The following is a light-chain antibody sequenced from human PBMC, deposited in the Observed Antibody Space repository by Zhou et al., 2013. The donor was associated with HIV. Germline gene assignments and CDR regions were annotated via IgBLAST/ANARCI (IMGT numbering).Light chain of an antibody. CDR2: KAE. CDR3: QQYKSSSSYS. CDR1: QSISTW. V-gene: IGKV1-5*03. J-gene: IGKJ2*03. Sequence: DIQMTQSPSTLSASVGDRVTITCRASQSISTWLAWYQQKPGTAPKLLIYKAEHLESGVPSRFSGSGSGTEFTLTISTLQPDDFATYYCQQYKSSSSYSFGQGTKLEIK.